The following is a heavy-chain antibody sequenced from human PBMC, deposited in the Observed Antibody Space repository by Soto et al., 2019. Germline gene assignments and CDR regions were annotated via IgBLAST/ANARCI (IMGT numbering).Heavy chain of an antibody. V-gene: IGHV1-8*01. D-gene: IGHD3-10*01. Sequence: QVQLVQSGAEVKKPGASVKVSCKASGYTFTSYDINWVRQATGQGLEWMGWMNPNSGNTGYAQKFQGRVTMTRNTSISTAYMELSSLRSEATAVYYCARGINYYDSGDEAFDIRGQGTMVTVSS. CDR2: MNPNSGNT. CDR3: ARGINYYDSGDEAFDI. CDR1: GYTFTSYD. J-gene: IGHJ3*02.